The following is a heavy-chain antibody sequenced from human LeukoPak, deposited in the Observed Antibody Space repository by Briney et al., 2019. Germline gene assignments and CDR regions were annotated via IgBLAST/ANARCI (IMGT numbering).Heavy chain of an antibody. Sequence: ASVKVSCKASGYTFTSYAMNWVRQAPGQGLEWMGWINTNTGNPTYAQGFTGRFVFSLDTSVSTAYLQISSLKAEDTAVYYCARGPEQLVHLGYFDYWGQGTLVTVSS. CDR1: GYTFTSYA. CDR2: INTNTGNP. D-gene: IGHD6-6*01. CDR3: ARGPEQLVHLGYFDY. V-gene: IGHV7-4-1*02. J-gene: IGHJ4*02.